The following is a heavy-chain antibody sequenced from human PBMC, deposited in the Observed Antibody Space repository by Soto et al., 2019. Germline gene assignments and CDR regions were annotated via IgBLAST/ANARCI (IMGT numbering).Heavy chain of an antibody. CDR3: PREDSALVTAIGLDY. CDR1: GYTFTSYG. CDR2: ISAYNGNT. Sequence: ASVKVSCKASGYTFTSYGISWVRQAPGQGLEWMGWISAYNGNTNYAQKLQGRVTMTTDTSTSTAYMELRSLRSDDTAVYSCPREDSALVTAIGLDYCGQGPLVTVSS. V-gene: IGHV1-18*01. D-gene: IGHD2-21*02. J-gene: IGHJ4*02.